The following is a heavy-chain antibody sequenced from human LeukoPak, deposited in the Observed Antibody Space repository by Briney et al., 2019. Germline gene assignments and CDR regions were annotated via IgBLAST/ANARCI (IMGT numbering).Heavy chain of an antibody. V-gene: IGHV3-69-1*01. D-gene: IGHD5-12*01. CDR3: ARRATTERGYSYGLDY. CDR2: IITGSYI. Sequence: GGSLRLSCVVSGFTFSDYNFNWVRQAPGKGLEWVSSIITGSYIYCADSVTGRFTISRDNAKNSLYLQMNSLRAEDTAVYYCARRATTERGYSYGLDYWGQGTLVTVSS. CDR1: GFTFSDYN. J-gene: IGHJ4*02.